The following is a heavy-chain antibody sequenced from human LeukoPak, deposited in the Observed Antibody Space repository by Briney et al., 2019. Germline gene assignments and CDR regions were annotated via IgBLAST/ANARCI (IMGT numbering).Heavy chain of an antibody. J-gene: IGHJ4*02. CDR3: ARESYGDYIKDFDY. Sequence: GASVKVSCKASGYTFTSYAMNWVRQAPGQGLEWMGWINTNTGNPTYAQGFTGRFVFSLDTSVATAYLQISSLKAEDTAVYYCARESYGDYIKDFDYWGQGTLVTVSS. D-gene: IGHD4-17*01. CDR1: GYTFTSYA. CDR2: INTNTGNP. V-gene: IGHV7-4-1*02.